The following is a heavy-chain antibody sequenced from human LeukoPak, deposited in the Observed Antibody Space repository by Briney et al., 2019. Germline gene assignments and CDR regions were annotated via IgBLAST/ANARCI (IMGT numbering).Heavy chain of an antibody. CDR2: IIPILGIA. D-gene: IGHD2-2*01. Sequence: ASVKVSCKASGGTFSSYAISWVRQAPGQGLEWRGRIIPILGIANYAQKFQGRVTITADKSTSTAYMELSGLRSEDTAVYYCAVVVVPAAITYYYYGMDVWGQGTTVTVSS. CDR1: GGTFSSYA. V-gene: IGHV1-69*04. J-gene: IGHJ6*02. CDR3: AVVVVPAAITYYYYGMDV.